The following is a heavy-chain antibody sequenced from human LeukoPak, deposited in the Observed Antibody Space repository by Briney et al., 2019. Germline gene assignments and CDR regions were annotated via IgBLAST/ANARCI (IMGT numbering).Heavy chain of an antibody. CDR3: ARGITAVVDNWFDP. D-gene: IGHD6-13*01. Sequence: GGSLRLSCAASGFPFSSYSIHWVRQAPGKGLEWVAFIRHDGSYRYYADPVKGRFTISRDSSKNTMYLQMNSLRAEDTAVYYCARGITAVVDNWFDPWGQGTLVTVSS. CDR1: GFPFSSYS. J-gene: IGHJ5*02. V-gene: IGHV3-30*02. CDR2: IRHDGSYR.